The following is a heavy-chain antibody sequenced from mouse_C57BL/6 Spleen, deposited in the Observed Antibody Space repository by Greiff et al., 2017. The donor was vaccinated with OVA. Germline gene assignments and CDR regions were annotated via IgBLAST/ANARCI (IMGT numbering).Heavy chain of an antibody. Sequence: VQLQQPGAELVMPGASVKLSCKASGYTFTSYWMHWVKLRPGQGLEWIGEIDPSDSYTNYNQKFKGKSTLTVDKSSSTAYMQLSSLTSEDSAVYYCARPYYYGSSVYAMDYWGQGTSVTVSS. CDR2: IDPSDSYT. CDR3: ARPYYYGSSVYAMDY. D-gene: IGHD1-1*01. CDR1: GYTFTSYW. V-gene: IGHV1-69*01. J-gene: IGHJ4*01.